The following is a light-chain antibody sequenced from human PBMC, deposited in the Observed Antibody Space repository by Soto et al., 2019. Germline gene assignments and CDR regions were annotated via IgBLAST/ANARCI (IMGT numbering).Light chain of an antibody. J-gene: IGKJ2*01. CDR3: QQYGSSIMYT. CDR1: QSLTRNY. CDR2: GAS. V-gene: IGKV3-20*01. Sequence: DIVLTQSPGTLSLSPGERATLSCRASQSLTRNYLAWYQQKPGQAPRLLFFGASTRATDIPARFSGSGSGTDFVLTISRLEPEDFAVYYCQQYGSSIMYTFGQGTKLEIK.